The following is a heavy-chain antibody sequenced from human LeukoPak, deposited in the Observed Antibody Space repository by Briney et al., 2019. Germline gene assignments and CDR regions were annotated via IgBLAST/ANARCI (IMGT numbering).Heavy chain of an antibody. Sequence: SETLSLTCTVSGGSISSGGYYWSWIRQHPGKGLEWIGYIYYSGSTYYNPSLKSRVTISVDTSKNQFSLKLSSVTAADTPVYYSARGHKRDHYYDSSGYYPRGYFDYWGQGTLVTVSS. J-gene: IGHJ4*02. CDR3: ARGHKRDHYYDSSGYYPRGYFDY. D-gene: IGHD3-22*01. CDR1: GGSISSGGYY. V-gene: IGHV4-31*03. CDR2: IYYSGST.